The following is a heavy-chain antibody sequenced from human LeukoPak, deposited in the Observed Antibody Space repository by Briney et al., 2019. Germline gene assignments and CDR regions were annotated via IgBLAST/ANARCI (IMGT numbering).Heavy chain of an antibody. J-gene: IGHJ4*02. V-gene: IGHV3-23*01. CDR2: ITDDGYNT. Sequence: SGRSLRLSCAASGFTFSSYAMHWVRQAPGKGLEWVSTITDDGYNTYSADSVKGRITFSRGNSKNTLSLQLRSLRAEDTAVYYCAKDLSYTSGASDHWGQGTLVTVSS. D-gene: IGHD6-19*01. CDR1: GFTFSSYA. CDR3: AKDLSYTSGASDH.